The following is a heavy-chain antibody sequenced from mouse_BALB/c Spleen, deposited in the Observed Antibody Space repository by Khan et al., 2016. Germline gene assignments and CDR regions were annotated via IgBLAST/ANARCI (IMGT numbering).Heavy chain of an antibody. CDR2: ISYSGST. CDR3: ARGITTFAY. V-gene: IGHV3-2*02. D-gene: IGHD2-4*01. Sequence: EVQLQESGPGLVKPSQSLSLTCTVTGYSITSDYAWNWIRQFPGNKLEWMGYISYSGSTSYNPSLKSRISITRDTSKNQFSLQLNSVTTEDTATYYCARGITTFAYWGQGTLVTVSA. CDR1: GYSITSDYA. J-gene: IGHJ3*01.